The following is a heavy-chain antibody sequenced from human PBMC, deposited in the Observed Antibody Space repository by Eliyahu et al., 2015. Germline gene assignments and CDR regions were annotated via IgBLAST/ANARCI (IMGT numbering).Heavy chain of an antibody. V-gene: IGHV4-34*01. D-gene: IGHD4-11*01. CDR1: GGSFSGYY. CDR3: ARGSRLQYRAWSTTTYYMDV. Sequence: QVQLQQWGAGLLKPSETLSLTCAVYGGSFSGYYWSWIRQPPGKGLEWIGEINHSGSTNYNPSLKSRVTISVDTSKNQFSLKLSSVTAADTAVYYCARGSRLQYRAWSTTTYYMDVWGKGTTVTVSS. CDR2: INHSGST. J-gene: IGHJ6*03.